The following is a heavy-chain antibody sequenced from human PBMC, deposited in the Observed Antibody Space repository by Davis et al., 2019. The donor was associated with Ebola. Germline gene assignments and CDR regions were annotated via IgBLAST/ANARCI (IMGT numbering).Heavy chain of an antibody. CDR1: GFTFSDYY. Sequence: GESLKISCAASGFTFSDYYMSWIRQAPGKGLEWVSYISSRGSTIYYADSVKGRFIISRDNAKKSLYLQMNSLRAEDTAVFYCAVMHLDTILESGGYMDVWGKGTTVTVSS. CDR3: AVMHLDTILESGGYMDV. CDR2: ISSRGSTI. J-gene: IGHJ6*03. D-gene: IGHD5-24*01. V-gene: IGHV3-11*04.